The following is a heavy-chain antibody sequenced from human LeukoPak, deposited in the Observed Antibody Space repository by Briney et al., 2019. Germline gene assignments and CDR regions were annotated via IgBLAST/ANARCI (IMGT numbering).Heavy chain of an antibody. J-gene: IGHJ4*02. V-gene: IGHV3-23*05. Sequence: GGSLRLSCAASGFIFTTYAMGWVRKLPGKGLEWVSSVSSSGSDTYYTSSVKGRFTISRDNSKNTLYLQVNSLRVEDTAVYYCARRVLGAVGYFDYWGQGALVTVSS. CDR1: GFIFTTYA. CDR2: VSSSGSDT. CDR3: ARRVLGAVGYFDY. D-gene: IGHD4-23*01.